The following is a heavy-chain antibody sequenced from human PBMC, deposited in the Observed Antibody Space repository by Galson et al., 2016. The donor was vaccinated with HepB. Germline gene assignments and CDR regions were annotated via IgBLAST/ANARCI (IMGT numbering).Heavy chain of an antibody. CDR2: IKQDGSET. J-gene: IGHJ4*02. CDR3: AGGTGWLMDL. D-gene: IGHD3-22*01. CDR1: GFTFSDYW. V-gene: IGHV3-7*04. Sequence: SLRLSCAASGFTFSDYWMNWVRQAPGKGPEWVADIKQDGSETKYVGSVKGRFTITRDNTKKSLYLQMNSLRVEDTAVYYCAGGTGWLMDLWGQGTRLTVSS.